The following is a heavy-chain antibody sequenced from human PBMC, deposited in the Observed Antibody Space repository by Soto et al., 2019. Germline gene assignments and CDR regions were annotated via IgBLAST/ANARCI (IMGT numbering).Heavy chain of an antibody. V-gene: IGHV3-30*18. D-gene: IGHD2-2*02. Sequence: PGGSLRLSCAASGFTFSSYGMHWVRQAPGKGLEWVAVISSDGSNKYYADSVKGRFTISRDNSKNTLYLQMNSLRAEDTAVYYCAKDARYCSSTSCYTYFYYFDYWGQGTLVTVSS. CDR3: AKDARYCSSTSCYTYFYYFDY. CDR2: ISSDGSNK. J-gene: IGHJ4*02. CDR1: GFTFSSYG.